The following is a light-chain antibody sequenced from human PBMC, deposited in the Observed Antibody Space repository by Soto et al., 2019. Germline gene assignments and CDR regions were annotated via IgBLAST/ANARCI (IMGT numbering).Light chain of an antibody. J-gene: IGLJ3*02. CDR1: SSNIGSNT. CDR2: SND. V-gene: IGLV1-44*01. CDR3: AAWDDSLNGPV. Sequence: QAVVTQPPSASGTPGQRVTISCSGSSSNIGSNTVSWYQQLPGTAPKLLIYSNDQRPSGVPDRFSGSKSDTSASLAISGLQSEDEADYYCAAWDDSLNGPVFGGGTKLTVL.